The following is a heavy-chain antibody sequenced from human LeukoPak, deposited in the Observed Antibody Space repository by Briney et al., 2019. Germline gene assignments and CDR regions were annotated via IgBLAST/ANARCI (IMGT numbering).Heavy chain of an antibody. Sequence: SETLSLTCTVSGGSISSYYWSWIRKPAGEGLEWIGRIYTSGSTNYNPSLKSRVTMSVDTSKNQFSLKLSSVTAADTAVYYCARVVGATTPHYYYYYMDVWGKGTTVTVSS. V-gene: IGHV4-4*07. J-gene: IGHJ6*03. CDR3: ARVVGATTPHYYYYYMDV. D-gene: IGHD4-17*01. CDR2: IYTSGST. CDR1: GGSISSYY.